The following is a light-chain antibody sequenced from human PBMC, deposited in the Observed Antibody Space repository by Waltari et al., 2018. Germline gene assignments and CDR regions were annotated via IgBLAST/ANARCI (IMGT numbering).Light chain of an antibody. V-gene: IGKV1-39*01. CDR1: QSIGRY. J-gene: IGKJ2*01. CDR3: QQSYSSPYT. Sequence: DIQMTQSPSSRSVSVGDSVTITCRASQSIGRYLNWYQQKPGKAPKLLIFAASILQSGVPSRFSGSGSVTDFTVTISSLQPEDFATYSCQQSYSSPYTFGQGTNLEIK. CDR2: AAS.